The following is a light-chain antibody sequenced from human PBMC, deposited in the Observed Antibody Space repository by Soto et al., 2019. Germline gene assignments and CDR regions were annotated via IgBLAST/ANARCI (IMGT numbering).Light chain of an antibody. Sequence: DIELTQSPASLSASPGDRATLSCRASQSVSNYYLSWYQRSPGQAPRLLNYGACNRAAGIPGRFSGGGSGTFFPLTSSRLAPEYFTVYCCQRFGTSCTFGQGTKVDI. V-gene: IGKV3-20*01. CDR3: QRFGTSCT. CDR1: QSVSNYY. CDR2: GAC. J-gene: IGKJ2*02.